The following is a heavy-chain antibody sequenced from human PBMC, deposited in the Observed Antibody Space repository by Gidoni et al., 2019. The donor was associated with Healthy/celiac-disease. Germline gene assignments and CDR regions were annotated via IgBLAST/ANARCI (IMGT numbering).Heavy chain of an antibody. V-gene: IGHV1-69*06. J-gene: IGHJ2*01. CDR3: ASSLNGSSWYGGYFDL. Sequence: QVQLVQSGAEVKKPGSSVKVSCKASGGTFSSYAISWVRQAPGQGLEWMGGLIPIFGTANYAQKFQGRVTITADKSTSTAYMELSSVRAEDTAVYYCASSLNGSSWYGGYFDLWGRGTLVTVSS. CDR2: LIPIFGTA. CDR1: GGTFSSYA. D-gene: IGHD6-13*01.